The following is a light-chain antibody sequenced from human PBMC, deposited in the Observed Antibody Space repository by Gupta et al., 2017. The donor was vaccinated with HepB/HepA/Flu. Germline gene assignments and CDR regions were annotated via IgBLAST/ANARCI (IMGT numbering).Light chain of an antibody. CDR1: ALTKKY. V-gene: IGLV3-16*01. CDR2: KDS. Sequence: SYELTQPPSVSVSLRPMARVTCSGEALTKKYAYWYQQKPGQFPVLVIYKDSERPSGIPERFSGSSSGTIVTLTISGGHAEDEADYYCRSADSSCTYVVFGGGTKLTVL. CDR3: RSADSSCTYVV. J-gene: IGLJ2*01.